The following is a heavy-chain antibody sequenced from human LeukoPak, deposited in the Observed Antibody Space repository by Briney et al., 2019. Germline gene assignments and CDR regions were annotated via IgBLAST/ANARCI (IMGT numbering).Heavy chain of an antibody. CDR3: ARESGDSSGYTFDY. D-gene: IGHD3-22*01. CDR1: GGSISSYY. V-gene: IGHV4-59*06. Sequence: SETLSLTCTVSGGSISSYYWSWIRQHPGKGLEWIGYIYYSGSTYYNPSLKSRVTISVDTSKNQFSLKLSSVTAADTAVYYCARESGDSSGYTFDYWGQGTLVTVSS. J-gene: IGHJ4*02. CDR2: IYYSGST.